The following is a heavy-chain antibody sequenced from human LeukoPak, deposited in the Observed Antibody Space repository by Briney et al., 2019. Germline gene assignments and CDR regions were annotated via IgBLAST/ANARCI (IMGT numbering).Heavy chain of an antibody. CDR1: GGTFGSYA. CDR2: IIPIFGTA. J-gene: IGHJ4*02. CDR3: ARVDSSGYPVGY. D-gene: IGHD3-22*01. Sequence: ASVKVSCKASGGTFGSYAISWVRQAPGQGLEWMGGIIPIFGTANYAQKFQGRVTITADESTSTAYMELSSLRSEDTAVYYCARVDSSGYPVGYWGQGTLVTVSS. V-gene: IGHV1-69*13.